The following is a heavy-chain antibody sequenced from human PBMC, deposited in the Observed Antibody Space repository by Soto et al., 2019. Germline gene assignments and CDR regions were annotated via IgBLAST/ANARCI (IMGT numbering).Heavy chain of an antibody. D-gene: IGHD2-15*01. Sequence: SETLSLTCTVSGYSISTGYHLAWIRQPPGKGLEWLGSVHYSGNTYYNPPLKSRLTISVDKSKNQFSLNLSSVTAADTAVYYCARQDRVVAEGRWFDPWGQGTLVTVSS. CDR2: VHYSGNT. V-gene: IGHV4-38-2*02. CDR3: ARQDRVVAEGRWFDP. J-gene: IGHJ5*02. CDR1: GYSISTGYH.